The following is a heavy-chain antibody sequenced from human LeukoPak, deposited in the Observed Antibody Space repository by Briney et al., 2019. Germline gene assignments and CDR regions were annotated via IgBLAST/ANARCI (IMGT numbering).Heavy chain of an antibody. CDR1: GFTFSNFA. V-gene: IGHV3-30-3*01. CDR3: ARGHIVVVIASSGDFDY. Sequence: PGRSLRLSCAASGFTFSNFAMHWVRQAPGKGLEWVTIISSDGSNKYYADSVKGRFTISKDNSKNTLYLQMNSLRAEDTAVYYCARGHIVVVIASSGDFDYWGQGTLVTVSS. D-gene: IGHD2-21*01. CDR2: ISSDGSNK. J-gene: IGHJ4*02.